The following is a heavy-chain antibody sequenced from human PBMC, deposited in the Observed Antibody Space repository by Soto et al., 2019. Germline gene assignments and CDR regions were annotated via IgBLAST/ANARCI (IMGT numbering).Heavy chain of an antibody. CDR1: GFTFSSYD. CDR3: ARVNPWFGDYGMDV. V-gene: IGHV3-13*01. D-gene: IGHD3-10*01. Sequence: GGSMRLSCAASGFTFSSYDMHWVRQATGKGLEWVSAIGTAGDTYYPGSVKGRFTISRENAKNSLYLQMNSLRAGDTAVYYCARVNPWFGDYGMDVWGQGTTVTSP. J-gene: IGHJ6*02. CDR2: IGTAGDT.